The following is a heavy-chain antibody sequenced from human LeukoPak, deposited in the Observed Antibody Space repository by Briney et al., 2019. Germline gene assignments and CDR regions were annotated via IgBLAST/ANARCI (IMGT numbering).Heavy chain of an antibody. Sequence: GGSLRLSCAASGFSLSDAWMSWVRQSPGKGLECVGRIRPITDGGTADSTESMSGRFTVSRDDSKNTMYLQMNNLKAEDTGLYYCSQLSRGYWGQGTQVTVSS. V-gene: IGHV3-15*01. J-gene: IGHJ4*02. CDR1: GFSLSDAW. D-gene: IGHD1-1*01. CDR2: IRPITDGGTA. CDR3: SQLSRGY.